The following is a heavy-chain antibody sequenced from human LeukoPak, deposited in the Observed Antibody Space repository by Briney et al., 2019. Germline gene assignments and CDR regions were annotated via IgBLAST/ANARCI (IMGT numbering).Heavy chain of an antibody. Sequence: PGGSLRLSCAASGFTFSSYAMHWVRQAPGKGLEWLVVISYDGSNKYYAGSVQGRFTISRDNSNNTLYLQMNSLRAEDTAVYYCAKCIVVVIAVHAFDIWGQGTMVTVSS. CDR1: GFTFSSYA. CDR2: ISYDGSNK. J-gene: IGHJ3*02. CDR3: AKCIVVVIAVHAFDI. V-gene: IGHV3-30-3*01. D-gene: IGHD2-21*01.